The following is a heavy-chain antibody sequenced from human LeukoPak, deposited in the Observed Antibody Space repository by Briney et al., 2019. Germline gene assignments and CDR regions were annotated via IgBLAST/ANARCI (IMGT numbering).Heavy chain of an antibody. D-gene: IGHD1-26*01. CDR1: GFTFSSYA. V-gene: IGHV3-64D*06. J-gene: IGHJ4*02. Sequence: GGSLRLSCSASGFTFSSYAMHLVRQAPGKGLEYVSAISSNGGSTYYADSVKGRFTISRDNSKNTLYLQMSSLRAEDTAVYYCVKGGPEWDYYFDYWGQGTLVTVSS. CDR2: ISSNGGST. CDR3: VKGGPEWDYYFDY.